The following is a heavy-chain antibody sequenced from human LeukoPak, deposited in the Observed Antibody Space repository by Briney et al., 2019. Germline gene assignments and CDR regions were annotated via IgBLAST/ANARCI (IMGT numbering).Heavy chain of an antibody. V-gene: IGHV3-23*01. CDR2: ISASGGST. CDR3: ARGKIGYYYGDYDGY. J-gene: IGHJ4*02. CDR1: GFTFSTHA. Sequence: GGSLRLSCSASGFTFSTHAMSWVRQAPGKGLEWVSDISASGGSTYYADSVKGRFTVSRDNSKNTLYLQMSSLRDEDTAVYYCARGKIGYYYGDYDGYWGQGTLVTVSS. D-gene: IGHD4-17*01.